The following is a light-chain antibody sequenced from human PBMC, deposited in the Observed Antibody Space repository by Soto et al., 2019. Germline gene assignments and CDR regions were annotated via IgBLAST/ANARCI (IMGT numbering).Light chain of an antibody. CDR2: DAS. J-gene: IGKJ1*01. CDR3: HQRQSWPRT. CDR1: QSVGSY. Sequence: EIVLTQSPATLSLSPGERATLSCRASQSVGSYLGWYQKKPGQAPRLLIHDASTRATGIPARFSASGSGTDFTLTISDVQPEDFALYYCHQRQSWPRTFGQGTKVDIK. V-gene: IGKV3-11*01.